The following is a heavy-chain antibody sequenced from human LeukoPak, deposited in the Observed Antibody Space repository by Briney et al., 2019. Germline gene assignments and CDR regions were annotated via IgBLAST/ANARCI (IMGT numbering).Heavy chain of an antibody. J-gene: IGHJ4*02. CDR2: INQDGSDK. V-gene: IGHV3-7*04. Sequence: GGSVRLYCAASAVTFKNYWMSWVRQAPRKGLEWVANINQDGSDKYYADSLKGRFTISRDNAKNSLYRQMNSLRADDTAVYYCARAQYSSGWYGDYWGQGTLVTVSS. D-gene: IGHD6-19*01. CDR1: AVTFKNYW. CDR3: ARAQYSSGWYGDY.